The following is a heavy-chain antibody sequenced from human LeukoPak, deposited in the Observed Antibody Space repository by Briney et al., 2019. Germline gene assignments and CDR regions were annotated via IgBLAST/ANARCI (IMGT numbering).Heavy chain of an antibody. CDR2: INPNSGGT. D-gene: IGHD5-24*01. CDR3: ARGVYKLYNWFDP. V-gene: IGHV1-2*06. CDR1: GYTFTGYY. Sequence: ASVKVSCKASGYTFTGYYMHWVRQAPGQGLELMGRINPNSGGTNYAQKFQGRVTMTRDTAISTAYMELSRLRSDDTAVYYCARGVYKLYNWFDPWGQGTLVTVSS. J-gene: IGHJ5*02.